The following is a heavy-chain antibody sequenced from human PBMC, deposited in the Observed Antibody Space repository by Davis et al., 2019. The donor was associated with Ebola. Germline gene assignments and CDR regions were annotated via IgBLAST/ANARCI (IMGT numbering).Heavy chain of an antibody. D-gene: IGHD3-22*01. CDR2: IRYDGSNK. Sequence: GGSLRLSCAASGFTFSSYAMHWVRQAPGKGLEWVAFIRYDGSNKYYADSVKGRFTISRDNSKNTLYLQMNSLRAEDTAVYYCAKDYDGPRGAFDYWGQGTLVTVSS. V-gene: IGHV3-30*02. CDR3: AKDYDGPRGAFDY. J-gene: IGHJ4*02. CDR1: GFTFSSYA.